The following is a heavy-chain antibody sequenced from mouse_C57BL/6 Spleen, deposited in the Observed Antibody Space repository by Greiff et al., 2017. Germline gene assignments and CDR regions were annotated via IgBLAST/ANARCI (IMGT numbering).Heavy chain of an antibody. CDR2: ISYDGSN. CDR1: GYSITSGYY. V-gene: IGHV3-6*01. Sequence: ESGPGLVKPSQSLSLTCSVTGYSITSGYYWNWIRQFPGNKLEWMGYISYDGSNNYNPSLKNRISITRDTSKNQFFLKLNSVTTEDTATYYCARDKDYGSSPFAYWGQGTLVTVSA. D-gene: IGHD1-1*01. CDR3: ARDKDYGSSPFAY. J-gene: IGHJ3*01.